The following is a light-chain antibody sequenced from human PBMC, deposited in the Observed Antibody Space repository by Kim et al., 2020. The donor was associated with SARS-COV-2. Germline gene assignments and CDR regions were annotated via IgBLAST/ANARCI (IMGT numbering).Light chain of an antibody. CDR2: AAS. J-gene: IGKJ2*01. Sequence: LSPGDRATLSCRASQSVSSSYLAWYQQKPGQAPRLLIYAASSRATGIPDRFSGSGSGTDFTLTISRLEPEDFAVYYCQQYGSSPQTFGQGTKLEI. CDR1: QSVSSSY. V-gene: IGKV3-20*01. CDR3: QQYGSSPQT.